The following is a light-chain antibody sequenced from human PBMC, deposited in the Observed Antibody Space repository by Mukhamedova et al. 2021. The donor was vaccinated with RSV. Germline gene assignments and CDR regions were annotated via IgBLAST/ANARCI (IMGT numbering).Light chain of an antibody. CDR3: SSYAGSNNL. CDR2: EVS. J-gene: IGLJ2*01. CDR1: SDVGGYNY. V-gene: IGLV2-8*01. Sequence: SDVGGYNYVSWYQQHPGKAPKLMIYEVSKRPSGVPDRFSGSKSGNTASLTVSGLQAEDEADYYCSSYAGSNNLFGGGTKLTVL.